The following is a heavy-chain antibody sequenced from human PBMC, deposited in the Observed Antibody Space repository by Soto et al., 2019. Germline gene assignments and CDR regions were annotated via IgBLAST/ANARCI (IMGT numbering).Heavy chain of an antibody. J-gene: IGHJ4*02. V-gene: IGHV4-39*01. D-gene: IGHD3-16*01. CDR2: IYYSGST. Sequence: PSETLSLTCTVSGCSISSSSYYWGGIRQPPGKGLEWIGSIYYSGSTYYNPSLKSRVTISVDTSKNQFSLKLSSVTAADTAVYYLSRLVGPFGSDIDYWGQGTLVTVAS. CDR3: SRLVGPFGSDIDY. CDR1: GCSISSSSYY.